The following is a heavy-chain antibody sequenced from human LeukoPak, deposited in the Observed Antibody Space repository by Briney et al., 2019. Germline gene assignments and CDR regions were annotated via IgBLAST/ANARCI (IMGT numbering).Heavy chain of an antibody. V-gene: IGHV1-18*01. CDR1: GYTFTSYG. CDR3: AREVGRGYYFDY. CDR2: ISAYNGNT. D-gene: IGHD6-25*01. J-gene: IGHJ4*02. Sequence: ASVKVSCKASGYTFTSYGISWVRQAPGQGLEWMRWISAYNGNTNYAQKLQGRVTMTTDTSTSTAYMELRSLRSDDTAVYYCAREVGRGYYFDYWGQGALVTVSS.